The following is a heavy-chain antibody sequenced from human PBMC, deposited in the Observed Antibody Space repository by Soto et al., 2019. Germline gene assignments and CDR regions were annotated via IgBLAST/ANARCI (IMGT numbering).Heavy chain of an antibody. CDR3: ASGGSYYSNYDWFDP. CDR2: IYYSGST. J-gene: IGHJ5*02. CDR1: GGSISSYY. V-gene: IGHV4-59*08. D-gene: IGHD4-4*01. Sequence: PSETLSLTCTVSGGSISSYYWSWIRQPPGKGLEWIGYIYYSGSTNYNPSLKSRVTISADTSKNQFSLKLSSVTAADTAVYYCASGGSYYSNYDWFDPWGQGTLVTVSS.